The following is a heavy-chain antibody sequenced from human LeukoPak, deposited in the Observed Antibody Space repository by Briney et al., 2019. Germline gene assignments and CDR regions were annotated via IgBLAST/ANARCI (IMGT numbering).Heavy chain of an antibody. V-gene: IGHV3-53*01. CDR3: ARAPNWRFDH. D-gene: IGHD1-1*01. Sequence: GGSLRLSCAASGFSVSSIYMNWVRQAPGKGPEWVSVIYSDGTTYYADSVKGRFTISRDDSKNTLYLHMNSLRAEDTAVYFCARAPNWRFDHWGQGTLVTVSS. CDR2: IYSDGTT. CDR1: GFSVSSIY. J-gene: IGHJ4*02.